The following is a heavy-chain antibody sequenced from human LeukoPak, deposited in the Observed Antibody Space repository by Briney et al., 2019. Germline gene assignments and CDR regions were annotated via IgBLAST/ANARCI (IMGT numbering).Heavy chain of an antibody. CDR3: ARDRGSDDPIDY. CDR2: ISYGGSNK. Sequence: GGSLRLSCAASGFTFSSYAMHWVRQAPGKGLEWVAVISYGGSNKYYADSVKGRFTVSRDNSKNTLYLQMDSLRVEDTAVYYCARDRGSDDPIDYWGQGTLVAVSS. CDR1: GFTFSSYA. V-gene: IGHV3-30-3*01. D-gene: IGHD2-15*01. J-gene: IGHJ4*02.